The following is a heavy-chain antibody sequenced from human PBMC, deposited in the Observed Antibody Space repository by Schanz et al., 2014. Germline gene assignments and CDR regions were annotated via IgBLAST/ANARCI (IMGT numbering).Heavy chain of an antibody. CDR1: GSTFSIYG. CDR2: MIGSGSSV. D-gene: IGHD3-22*01. CDR3: AKDGRLPYYGTGSDFDY. V-gene: IGHV3-23*01. Sequence: EVQLLESGGGLVQPGGSLRLSCAASGSTFSIYGMSWVRQAPGKGLEWVSRMIGSGSSVFYADSVKGRFTISRDNLKNTVYLQMNSLRAGDTAVYYCAKDGRLPYYGTGSDFDYWCQGTLVAVSS. J-gene: IGHJ4*02.